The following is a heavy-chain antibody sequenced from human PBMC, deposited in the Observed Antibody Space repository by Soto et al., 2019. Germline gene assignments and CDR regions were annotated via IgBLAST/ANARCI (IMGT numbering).Heavy chain of an antibody. V-gene: IGHV3-11*01. CDR3: ANYYGSGSYRNWFDP. CDR2: ISGSGSTI. D-gene: IGHD3-10*01. Sequence: GSLRLSCAASGFSFSAHYMSWIRQAPGKGLEWISYISGSGSTIYYADSVKGRFTISRDNAKNSLYLQMNSLRAEDTAVYYCANYYGSGSYRNWFDPWGQGTLVTVS. CDR1: GFSFSAHY. J-gene: IGHJ5*02.